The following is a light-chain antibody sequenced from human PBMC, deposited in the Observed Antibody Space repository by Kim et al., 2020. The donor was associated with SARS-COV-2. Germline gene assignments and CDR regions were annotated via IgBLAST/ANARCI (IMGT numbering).Light chain of an antibody. CDR2: EVI. J-gene: IGLJ3*02. CDR1: GGGVGGDNF. CDR3: SSYAGSKNWV. Sequence: HSVTISCTGTGGGVGGDNFVSGYQQHPGKAPQLIVYEVIKRPSGVPDRFSGSKSGNTASLTVSGLQAEDEADYYCSSYAGSKNWVFGGGTQLTVL. V-gene: IGLV2-8*01.